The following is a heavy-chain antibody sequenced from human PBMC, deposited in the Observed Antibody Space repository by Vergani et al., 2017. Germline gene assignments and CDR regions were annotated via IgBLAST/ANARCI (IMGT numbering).Heavy chain of an antibody. Sequence: EVQLVESGGGLVKPGGSLRLSCAASGFTFSSYSMNWVRQAPGKGLEWVSSISSSSSYIYYADSVKGRFTISRDNAKNSLYLQMNSLRAEDTAVYYCARDYSMIVKEGFWGQGTMVTVSS. V-gene: IGHV3-21*01. CDR1: GFTFSSYS. CDR2: ISSSSSYI. D-gene: IGHD3-22*01. CDR3: ARDYSMIVKEGF. J-gene: IGHJ3*01.